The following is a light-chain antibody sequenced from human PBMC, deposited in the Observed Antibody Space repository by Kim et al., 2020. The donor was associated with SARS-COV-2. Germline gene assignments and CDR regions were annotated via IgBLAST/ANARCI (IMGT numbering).Light chain of an antibody. Sequence: SSELTQDPAVSVALGQTVRITCQGDSLRTYYTTWFQQKPGQAPIVVFYGKNNRPSGIPDRFSSSSSGNTASLTITATQAGDEADYYCNSRYNNDTVLFGG. CDR3: NSRYNNDTVL. CDR2: GKN. J-gene: IGLJ2*01. V-gene: IGLV3-19*01. CDR1: SLRTYY.